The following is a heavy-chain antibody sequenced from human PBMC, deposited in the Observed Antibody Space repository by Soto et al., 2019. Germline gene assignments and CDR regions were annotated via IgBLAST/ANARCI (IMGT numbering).Heavy chain of an antibody. CDR1: GHSIRIGGYS. CDR2: IYHSGST. CDR3: ARHPSDFWFEP. V-gene: IGHV4-30-2*01. Sequence: TLSLICAVSGHSIRIGGYSWSCVRQPPGKGLEWIGYIYHSGSTYYNPSLKSRVTISVDRSKNQFSLKLSSVTAADTAVYYCARHPSDFWFEPWGQGTLVTVTS. D-gene: IGHD2-21*02. J-gene: IGHJ5*02.